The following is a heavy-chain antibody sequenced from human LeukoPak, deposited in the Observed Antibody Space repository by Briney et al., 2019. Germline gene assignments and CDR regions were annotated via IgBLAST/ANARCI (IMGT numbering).Heavy chain of an antibody. CDR1: GFIFNNYG. V-gene: IGHV3-23*01. CDR3: AKGSSGYFVDL. D-gene: IGHD3-22*01. CDR2: ISNDGGGT. J-gene: IGHJ5*02. Sequence: GGSLRLSCAASGFIFNNYGLIWVRQAPGKGLEWVSAISNDGGGTNYADFVKGRFTISRDNSKNTLSLQMNSLRAEDTALYYCAKGSSGYFVDLWGQGTLVAVSS.